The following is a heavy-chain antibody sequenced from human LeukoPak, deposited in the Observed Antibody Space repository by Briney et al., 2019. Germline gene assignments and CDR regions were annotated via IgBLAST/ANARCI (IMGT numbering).Heavy chain of an antibody. CDR2: IFQSGST. V-gene: IGHV4-34*12. D-gene: IGHD5-18*01. CDR3: ARVAGGYSYRLDY. Sequence: SETLSLTCAAYGGSFSGYYWSWIRQPPEKGLEWIGSIFQSGSTYYNPSLKSRVTISLDTSKNQFSLKLTSVTAADTAVYYCARVAGGYSYRLDYWGQGTLVTVSS. J-gene: IGHJ4*02. CDR1: GGSFSGYY.